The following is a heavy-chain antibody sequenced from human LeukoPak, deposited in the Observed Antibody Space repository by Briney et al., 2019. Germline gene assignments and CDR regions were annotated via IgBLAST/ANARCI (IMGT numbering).Heavy chain of an antibody. D-gene: IGHD3-22*01. V-gene: IGHV4-39*07. J-gene: IGHJ4*02. CDR3: ARIENYYDSSGYYYFDY. CDR2: IYYSGST. Sequence: PETLSLTCTVSGGSISSSSYYWGWIRQPRGKGREWIRRIYYSGSTYYNPSLKSTVTISEDTSKNQFSLKLSSVTAADTAVYDCARIENYYDSSGYYYFDYWGQGPLVTVSS. CDR1: GGSISSSSYY.